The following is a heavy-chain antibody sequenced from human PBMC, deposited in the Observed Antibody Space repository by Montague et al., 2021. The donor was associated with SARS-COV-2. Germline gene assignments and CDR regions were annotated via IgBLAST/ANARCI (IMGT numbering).Heavy chain of an antibody. Sequence: PALVKPTQTLTLTRTFSGFSLSTSGMCVSWIRQPPGKAMEWLARIDWDDDKYYSTSLKTRLTISKDTSKNQVVLTMTNMDPVDTATYYCARINYGSGMGIDCWGQGTLVTVSS. CDR3: ARINYGSGMGIDC. CDR1: GFSLSTSGMC. J-gene: IGHJ4*02. D-gene: IGHD3-10*01. V-gene: IGHV2-70*11. CDR2: IDWDDDK.